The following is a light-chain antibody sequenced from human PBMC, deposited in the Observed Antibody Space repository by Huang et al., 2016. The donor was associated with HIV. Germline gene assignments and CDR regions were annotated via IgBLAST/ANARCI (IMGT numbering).Light chain of an antibody. CDR2: GAS. J-gene: IGKJ1*01. V-gene: IGKV3-20*01. Sequence: EIVLTQSPGTLSLSPGERATLSCRASQSVSSSYLAWYQQKPGQAPRLLIYGASSRATGIPDRFSGSGSGTDFTLTISRLEPEDFAVYHCQQYGSSRRTFGQGTKVEIK. CDR1: QSVSSSY. CDR3: QQYGSSRRT.